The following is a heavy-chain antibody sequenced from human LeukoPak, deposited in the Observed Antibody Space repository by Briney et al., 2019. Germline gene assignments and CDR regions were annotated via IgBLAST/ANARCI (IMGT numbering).Heavy chain of an antibody. CDR1: GGSVSSYY. Sequence: PSETLSLTCTVSGGSVSSYYWSWIRQPAGKGLEWIGRIYTSGSIYTSGSTKYNPSLKSRVTMSVDTSKNQFSLKLSSVTAADTAVYYCARGGEVGATTFDYWGQGTLVTVSS. J-gene: IGHJ4*02. V-gene: IGHV4-4*07. CDR2: IYTSGSIYTSGST. CDR3: ARGGEVGATTFDY. D-gene: IGHD1-26*01.